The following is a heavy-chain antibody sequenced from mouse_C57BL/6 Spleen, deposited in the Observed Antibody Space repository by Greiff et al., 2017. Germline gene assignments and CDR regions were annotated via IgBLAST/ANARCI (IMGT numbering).Heavy chain of an antibody. J-gene: IGHJ1*03. CDR2: ISGGGGNT. CDR1: GFTFSSYT. Sequence: EVQRVESGGGLVKPGGSLKLSCAASGFTFSSYTMSWVRQTPEKRLEWVATISGGGGNTYYPDSVKGRLTISRDNAKNTLYLQMSSLRSEDTALYYCARRGSDWYFDVWGTGTTVTVSS. V-gene: IGHV5-9*01. CDR3: ARRGSDWYFDV. D-gene: IGHD1-1*01.